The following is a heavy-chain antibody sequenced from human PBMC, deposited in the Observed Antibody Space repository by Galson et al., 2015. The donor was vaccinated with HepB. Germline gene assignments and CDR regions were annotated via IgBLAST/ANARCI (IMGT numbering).Heavy chain of an antibody. CDR3: ARVAHSVYGYHAHLDF. Sequence: SLRLSCAASGFTFSDYYMTWIRQVPGKGLEWISYISANTIYTNYAASVKGRFTISRGNVKNSVFLQMNSLRAEDAALYYCARVAHSVYGYHAHLDFWGRGTLVTVSS. V-gene: IGHV3-11*06. J-gene: IGHJ4*02. CDR1: GFTFSDYY. CDR2: ISANTIYT. D-gene: IGHD5/OR15-5a*01.